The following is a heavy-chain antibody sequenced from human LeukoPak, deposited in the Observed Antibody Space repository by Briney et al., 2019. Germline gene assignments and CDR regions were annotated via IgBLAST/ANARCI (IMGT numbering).Heavy chain of an antibody. Sequence: PGGSLRLSCAASGFRFSSYDMHRVRQAPGKGLEWVAIVWYDGSNEYHAHSVKGRLTISRDNSKNTLYLQMDSQRAEDTAVYYCARNGGFGFDYWGQGTLVTVSS. CDR2: VWYDGSNE. V-gene: IGHV3-33*01. J-gene: IGHJ4*02. CDR3: ARNGGFGFDY. CDR1: GFRFSSYD. D-gene: IGHD3-3*01.